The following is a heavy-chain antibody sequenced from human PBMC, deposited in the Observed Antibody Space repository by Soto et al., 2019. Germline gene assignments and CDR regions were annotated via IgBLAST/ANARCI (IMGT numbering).Heavy chain of an antibody. V-gene: IGHV4-31*03. CDR2: IYYTGST. Sequence: KPSETLSLTCSVSCGSIISGSYYWSWIRQRPGKGLEWIGYIYYTGSTYYNPSLKSRVTMSVDTSKNHFSLWLNSVTAADTAVYHCARGVSTMSLGFDPWGQGTLVTVSS. J-gene: IGHJ5*02. CDR1: CGSIISGSYY. CDR3: ARGVSTMSLGFDP. D-gene: IGHD5-12*01.